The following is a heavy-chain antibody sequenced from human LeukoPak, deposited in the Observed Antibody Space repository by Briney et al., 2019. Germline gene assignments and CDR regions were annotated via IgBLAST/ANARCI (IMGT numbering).Heavy chain of an antibody. CDR2: ISSSSSTI. V-gene: IGHV3-48*01. CDR3: AREGTAAAAHGGYYGMDV. D-gene: IGHD6-13*01. CDR1: GFTFSSYS. Sequence: GGSLRLSCAASGFTFSSYSMNWVRQAPGKGLEWVSYISSSSSTIYYADSVKGRFTISRDNAKNSLYLQMNSLRAEDTAVYYCAREGTAAAAHGGYYGMDVWGQGTTVTVSS. J-gene: IGHJ6*02.